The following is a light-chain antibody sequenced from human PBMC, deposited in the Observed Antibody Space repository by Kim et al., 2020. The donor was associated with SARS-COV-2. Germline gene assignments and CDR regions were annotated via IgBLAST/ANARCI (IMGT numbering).Light chain of an antibody. Sequence: ASVKLACTLGSGNSIYTISWHQQQPETGHRYLMELNCDSGRRKGDWVPVRSSGSSSGAERNLTSSSRESEDEYYYYWQTWDTDIRVFGGGTQLTVL. V-gene: IGLV4-69*01. CDR2: LNCDSGR. CDR3: QTWDTDIRV. CDR1: SGNSIYT. J-gene: IGLJ2*01.